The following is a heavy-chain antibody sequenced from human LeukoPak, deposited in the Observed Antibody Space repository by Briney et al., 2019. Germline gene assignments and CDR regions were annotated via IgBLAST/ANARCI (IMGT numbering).Heavy chain of an antibody. CDR2: IYSGGST. D-gene: IGHD3-3*01. Sequence: GGSLRLSCAASGFTVSTSYMSWVRQAPGKGLEWVSVIYSGGSTYSADSVKGRFTISRDNSKNTLYLHMNSLRAKDTAMYYCARGGPREYQSRRDYSRLDYWGQGALVTVAS. V-gene: IGHV3-66*01. CDR3: ARGGPREYQSRRDYSRLDY. CDR1: GFTVSTSY. J-gene: IGHJ4*02.